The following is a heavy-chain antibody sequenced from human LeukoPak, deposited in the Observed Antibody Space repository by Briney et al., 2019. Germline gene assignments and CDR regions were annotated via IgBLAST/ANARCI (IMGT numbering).Heavy chain of an antibody. Sequence: SETLSLTCTVSGGSISSYYWSWIRQPAGKGLEWIGRIYTSGSTNYNPSLKSRVTISVDTSKNHFSLKLSSVTAADTAVYYCATQQTSTQRPANWCDPWGQRTLVTVSS. CDR2: IYTSGST. CDR3: ATQQTSTQRPANWCDP. V-gene: IGHV4-4*07. D-gene: IGHD2-2*01. J-gene: IGHJ5*02. CDR1: GGSISSYY.